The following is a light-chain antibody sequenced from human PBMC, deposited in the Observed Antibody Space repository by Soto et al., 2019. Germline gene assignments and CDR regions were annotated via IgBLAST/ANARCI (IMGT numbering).Light chain of an antibody. V-gene: IGLV1-40*01. Sequence: QSVLTQPPSVSGAPGQTVTISCTGSSSNIGAGYDVHWYQQLPGTAPKLLINGNSNRPSGVPDRFSGSNSGTSACLAITGIQAEDEDDYYCQSYDSSRSGWVFGEGTKLTVL. CDR3: QSYDSSRSGWV. CDR1: SSNIGAGYD. J-gene: IGLJ3*02. CDR2: GNS.